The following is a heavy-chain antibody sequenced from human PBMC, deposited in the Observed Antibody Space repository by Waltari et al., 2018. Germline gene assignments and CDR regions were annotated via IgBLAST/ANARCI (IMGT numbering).Heavy chain of an antibody. CDR1: GFTFSSYS. CDR2: ISSSSSYI. J-gene: IGHJ4*02. D-gene: IGHD1-7*01. CDR3: ARDLDNWNYGLDY. Sequence: EVQLVESGGGLVKPGGSLRLSCAASGFTFSSYSMNWVRQAPGKGLEWVSSISSSSSYIYYADSVKGRFTISRDNAKNSLYLQMNSLRAEDTAVYYCARDLDNWNYGLDYWGQGTLVTVSS. V-gene: IGHV3-21*01.